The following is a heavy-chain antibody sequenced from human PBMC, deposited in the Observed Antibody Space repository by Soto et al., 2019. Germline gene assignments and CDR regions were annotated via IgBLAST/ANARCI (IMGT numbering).Heavy chain of an antibody. CDR3: AKRRGAGGHFDY. CDR1: GFTFSSYA. V-gene: IGHV3-23*01. D-gene: IGHD2-15*01. Sequence: GGSLRLSCAASGFTFSSYAMGWVRQGPGKGLEWVAVVSIGGSTHYADSVRGRFTISRDNSENTLSLQMNSLTAEDTAVYFCAKRRGAGGHFDYWGQGALVTVSS. CDR2: VSIGGST. J-gene: IGHJ4*02.